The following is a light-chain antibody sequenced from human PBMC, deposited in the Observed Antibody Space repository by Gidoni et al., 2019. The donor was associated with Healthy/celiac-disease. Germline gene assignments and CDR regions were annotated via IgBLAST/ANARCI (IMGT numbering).Light chain of an antibody. CDR1: QSVSSSY. CDR3: QQYGSSIT. V-gene: IGKV3-20*01. Sequence: VLLQPPGIMSLSPGERATPSYRASQSVSSSYLARYQQKPGRAPRLVIYGASGRATGIPDRFSGSGSETNFTLTISRLEPEDFAVYYCQQYGSSITFGQGTRLEIK. J-gene: IGKJ5*01. CDR2: GAS.